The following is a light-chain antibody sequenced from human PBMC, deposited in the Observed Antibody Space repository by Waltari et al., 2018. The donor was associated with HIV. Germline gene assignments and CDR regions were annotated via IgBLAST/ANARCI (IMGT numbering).Light chain of an antibody. CDR2: INH. V-gene: IGLV1-44*01. CDR1: DSNIGTNT. J-gene: IGLJ3*02. Sequence: QSVLSQPPSASGTPGQRVTISCSGRDSNIGTNTVNWYQQLPGAAPKSLVHINHRRVSGAPGRFSVSKSGSSASLAISGLQSEDEADYYCSAWDDRLSVPAFGGGTKLPAL. CDR3: SAWDDRLSVPA.